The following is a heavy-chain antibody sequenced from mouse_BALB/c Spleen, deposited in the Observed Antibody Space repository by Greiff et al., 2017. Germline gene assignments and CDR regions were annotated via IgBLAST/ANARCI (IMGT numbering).Heavy chain of an antibody. D-gene: IGHD1-1*02. Sequence: GQLQQSGPQLVRPGASVKISCKASGYSFTSYWMHWVKQRPGQGLEWIGMIDPSDSETRLNQKFKDKATLTVDKSSSTAYMQLSSPTSEDSAVYYCARRIDYHYAMDYWGQGTSVTVSS. CDR1: GYSFTSYW. V-gene: IGHV1S126*01. CDR3: ARRIDYHYAMDY. CDR2: IDPSDSET. J-gene: IGHJ4*01.